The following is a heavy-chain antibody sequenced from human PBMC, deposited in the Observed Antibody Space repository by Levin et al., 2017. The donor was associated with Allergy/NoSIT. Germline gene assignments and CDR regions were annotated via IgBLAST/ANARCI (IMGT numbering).Heavy chain of an antibody. J-gene: IGHJ2*01. V-gene: IGHV1-3*01. CDR3: ARDPLGEVADRWYFDL. D-gene: IGHD1-26*01. Sequence: ASVKVSCKASGYSFTSYAIHWVRQAPGQRLEWMAWINAADGNTRYSQKFQGRISISKDPSASTAYMELSSLTFEDTALYYCARDPLGEVADRWYFDLWGRGTLVTVSS. CDR1: GYSFTSYA. CDR2: INAADGNT.